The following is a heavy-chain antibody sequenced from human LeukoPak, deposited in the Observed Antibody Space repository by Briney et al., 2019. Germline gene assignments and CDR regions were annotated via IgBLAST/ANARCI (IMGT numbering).Heavy chain of an antibody. CDR1: GYTFTSYY. CDR3: AREWDNWFDP. D-gene: IGHD1-26*01. J-gene: IGHJ5*02. V-gene: IGHV1-46*01. CDR2: INPSGGST. Sequence: GASVKVSCKASGYTFTSYYMHWVRQAPGQGLEWMGIINPSGGSTNYAQKFQGRVTITADKSTSTAYMELSSLRSEDTAVYYCAREWDNWFDPWGQGTLVTVSS.